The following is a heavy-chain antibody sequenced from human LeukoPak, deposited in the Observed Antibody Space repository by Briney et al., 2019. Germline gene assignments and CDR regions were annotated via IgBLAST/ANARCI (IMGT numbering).Heavy chain of an antibody. V-gene: IGHV3-30*18. CDR1: GFTFSSYG. D-gene: IGHD5-18*01. J-gene: IGHJ4*02. CDR2: ISYDGSNK. CDR3: AKGASRQLWLTYFDY. Sequence: HPGGSLRLSCAASGFTFSSYGMHWVRQAPGKGLEWVAVISYDGSNKYYADSVKGRFTISRDNSKNTLYLQMNSLRAEDTAVYYCAKGASRQLWLTYFDYWGQGTLVTVSS.